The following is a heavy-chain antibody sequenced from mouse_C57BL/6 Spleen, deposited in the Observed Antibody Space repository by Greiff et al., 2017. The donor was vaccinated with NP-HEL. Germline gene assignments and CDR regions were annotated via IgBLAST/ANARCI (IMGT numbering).Heavy chain of an antibody. CDR1: GFSFNTYA. J-gene: IGHJ4*01. V-gene: IGHV10-1*01. D-gene: IGHD2-4*01. CDR2: IRSKSNNYAT. CDR3: VRQGYDYGDY. Sequence: EVMLVESGGGLVQPKGSLKLSCAASGFSFNTYAMNWVRQAPGKGLEWVARIRSKSNNYATYYADSVKDRFTISRDDSESMLYLQMNNLKTEDTAMYYCVRQGYDYGDYWGQGTSVTVSS.